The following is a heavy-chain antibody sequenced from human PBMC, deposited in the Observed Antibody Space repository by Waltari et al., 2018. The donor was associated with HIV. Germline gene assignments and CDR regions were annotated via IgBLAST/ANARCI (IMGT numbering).Heavy chain of an antibody. J-gene: IGHJ4*02. CDR3: ARVAYGRSSGSWSAGVFDY. Sequence: QVQLQESGPGLVKPSETLSLTCSVSGGSLNNYYWSWIRQPPGQGLEWIGYIYYNGNANYNPSLRSRVSISVDRSENHFSLRVTSVTAADSAVYYCARVAYGRSSGSWSAGVFDYWGQGTLITVSS. CDR2: IYYNGNA. CDR1: GGSLNNYY. V-gene: IGHV4-59*01. D-gene: IGHD2-15*01.